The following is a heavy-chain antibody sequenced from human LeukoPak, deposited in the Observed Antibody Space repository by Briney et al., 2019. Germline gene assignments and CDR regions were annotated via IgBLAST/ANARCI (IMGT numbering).Heavy chain of an antibody. D-gene: IGHD5-24*01. J-gene: IGHJ4*02. CDR2: IKQDGSKK. CDR3: TRVGYIDEGIDY. Sequence: GGSLRLSCVASGFPFSGHWMTWVRQAPGKGLEWVANIKQDGSKKSYVDSVKGRFTISRDNAKNSLYLQMNSLRAEDTAIYYCTRVGYIDEGIDYWGQGTLVTVSS. V-gene: IGHV3-7*04. CDR1: GFPFSGHW.